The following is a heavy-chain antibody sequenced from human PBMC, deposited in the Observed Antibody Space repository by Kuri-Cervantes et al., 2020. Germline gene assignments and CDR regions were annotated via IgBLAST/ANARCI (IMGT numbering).Heavy chain of an antibody. CDR2: ISWNSGSI. Sequence: SLKISCTASRFTFSTYNMNWVRQAPGKGLEWVSGISWNSGSIGYADSVKGRFTISRDNAKNSLYLQMNSLRAEDTAVYYCARYGGTGLKSVDAFDIWGQGTMVTVSS. D-gene: IGHD2-15*01. J-gene: IGHJ3*02. CDR3: ARYGGTGLKSVDAFDI. V-gene: IGHV3-9*01. CDR1: RFTFSTYN.